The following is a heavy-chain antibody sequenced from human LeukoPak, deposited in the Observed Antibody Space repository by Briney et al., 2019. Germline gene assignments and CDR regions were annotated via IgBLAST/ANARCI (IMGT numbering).Heavy chain of an antibody. CDR2: ISGSGGST. D-gene: IGHD3-3*01. J-gene: IGHJ4*02. V-gene: IGHV3-23*01. CDR3: AKDINDFYDRSTSPFDY. CDR1: GFTFSSYA. Sequence: SGGSLRLSCAASGFTFSSYAMSWVRQAPGKGLEWVSAISGSGGSTYYADSVKGRFTISRDNSKNTLYLQMNSLRAEDTAVYYCAKDINDFYDRSTSPFDYWGQGTLVTVSS.